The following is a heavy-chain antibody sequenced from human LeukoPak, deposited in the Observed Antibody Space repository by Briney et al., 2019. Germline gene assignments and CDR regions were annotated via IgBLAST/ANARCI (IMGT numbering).Heavy chain of an antibody. CDR3: VILLGYCYGSLDY. V-gene: IGHV4-59*01. CDR2: IYYSGST. CDR1: GGSISSYY. J-gene: IGHJ4*02. Sequence: SETLSLSCAVSGGSISSYYWSWIRQPPGKGLEWIGYIYYSGSTNYNPSLKSRVTISVDTSKNQFSLKLSSVTAADTAVYYCVILLGYCYGSLDYWGKGTLVTVSS. D-gene: IGHD5-18*01.